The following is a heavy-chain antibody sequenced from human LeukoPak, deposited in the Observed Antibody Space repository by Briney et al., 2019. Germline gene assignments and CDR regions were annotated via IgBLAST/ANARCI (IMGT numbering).Heavy chain of an antibody. Sequence: PSETLSLTCAVHGGSFSNYYWSWLRQPPGKGLEWIGEINHSGSTTYNPSLKSRVTMSIDTSKNQFSLKLSSVTAADTAVYYCARRFSGYGLGFGYWGQGTLVTVSS. J-gene: IGHJ4*02. CDR1: GGSFSNYY. CDR3: ARRFSGYGLGFGY. CDR2: INHSGST. D-gene: IGHD3-22*01. V-gene: IGHV4-34*01.